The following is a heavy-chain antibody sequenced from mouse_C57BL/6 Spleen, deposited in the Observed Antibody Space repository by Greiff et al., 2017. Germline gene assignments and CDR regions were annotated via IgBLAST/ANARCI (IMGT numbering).Heavy chain of an antibody. CDR2: IYPGDGDT. Sequence: QVQLQQSGPELVKPGASVQISCKASGYAFSSSWMNWVKQRPGKGLEWIGRIYPGDGDTNYNGKFKGKATLTADKSSSTAYMQLSSLTAEDSAVYFCARRARDNWGQGTSVTVSS. CDR1: GYAFSSSW. V-gene: IGHV1-82*01. CDR3: ARRARDN. J-gene: IGHJ4*01.